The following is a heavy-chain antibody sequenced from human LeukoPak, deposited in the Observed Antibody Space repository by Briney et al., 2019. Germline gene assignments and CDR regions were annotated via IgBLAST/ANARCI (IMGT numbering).Heavy chain of an antibody. D-gene: IGHD3-22*01. CDR2: ISGSGGST. CDR3: ARGLHFRVYDSSDYYPY. V-gene: IGHV3-23*01. J-gene: IGHJ4*02. CDR1: GFTFSSYA. Sequence: GGSLRLSCAASGFTFSSYAMSWVRQAPGKGLEWVSAISGSGGSTYYADSVKGRFTISRDNAKNSVYLQMNSLRAEDTAVYYCARGLHFRVYDSSDYYPYWGQGTLVTVSS.